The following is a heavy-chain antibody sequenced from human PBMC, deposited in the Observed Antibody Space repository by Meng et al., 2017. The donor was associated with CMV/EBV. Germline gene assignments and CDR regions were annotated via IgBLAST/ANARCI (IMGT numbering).Heavy chain of an antibody. CDR3: ARVWDSGWDY. D-gene: IGHD3-22*01. CDR2: INHSGST. CDR1: GGSFSGYY. Sequence: QVQPQQWGAGRLKPSETLSLTCAVYGGSFSGYYWSWIRQPPGKGLEWIGEINHSGSTNYNPSLKSRVTISVDTSKNQFSLKLSSVTAADTAVYYCARVWDSGWDYWGQGTLVTVSS. J-gene: IGHJ4*02. V-gene: IGHV4-34*01.